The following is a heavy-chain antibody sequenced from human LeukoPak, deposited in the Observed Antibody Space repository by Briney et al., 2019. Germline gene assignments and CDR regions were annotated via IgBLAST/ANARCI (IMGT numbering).Heavy chain of an antibody. CDR1: GFTLSGYG. CDR2: IHYDGARS. Sequence: GGSLRLSCAASGFTLSGYGVHWVRQAPGKGLEWVAFIHYDGARSYYADSVKGRFTISRDNSRNTLYLQMNSLRPEDTAVYYCAKAIWVAATSSWFCLDYWGQGTLVTVSS. J-gene: IGHJ4*02. CDR3: AKAIWVAATSSWFCLDY. D-gene: IGHD3-10*01. V-gene: IGHV3-30*02.